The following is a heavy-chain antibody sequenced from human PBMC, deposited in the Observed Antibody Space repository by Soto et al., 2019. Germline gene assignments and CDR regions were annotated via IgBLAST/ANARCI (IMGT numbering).Heavy chain of an antibody. J-gene: IGHJ4*02. CDR1: GGSLSSSSYY. D-gene: IGHD3-9*01. CDR3: ARMHYDILTGYYTKDFDY. CDR2: IYYSGST. V-gene: IGHV4-39*01. Sequence: PSETLCLTCTVSGGSLSSSSYYWGWIRQPPGKGLEWIGSIYYSGSTYYNPSLKSRVTISVDTSKNQFSLKLSSVTAADTAVYYCARMHYDILTGYYTKDFDYWGQGTLVTVSS.